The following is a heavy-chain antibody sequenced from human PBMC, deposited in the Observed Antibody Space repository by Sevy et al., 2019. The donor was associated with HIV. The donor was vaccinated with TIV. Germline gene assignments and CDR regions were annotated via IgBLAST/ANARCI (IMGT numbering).Heavy chain of an antibody. Sequence: ASVKVSCETSGYKFTXYYIHWVRQAPGQGLEXMGWVNPNGDVTKSAQKFHGRVTMTKDTSISTVYMELRSLTLDDTAIYYCARDQEFCSTTTXXXXXXXWGXXSLITVSS. D-gene: IGHD2-2*01. CDR1: GYKFTXYY. CDR2: VNPNGDVT. V-gene: IGHV1-2*02. J-gene: IGHJ4*01. CDR3: ARDQEFCSTTTXXXXXXX.